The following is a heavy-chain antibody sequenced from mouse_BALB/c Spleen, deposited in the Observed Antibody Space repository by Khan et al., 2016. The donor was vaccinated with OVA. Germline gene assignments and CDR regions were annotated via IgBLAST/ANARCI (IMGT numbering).Heavy chain of an antibody. Sequence: EVKLLESGPGLVKPSQSLYLTCTVTGYSITSGYGWNWIRQFPGNKLEWMGYISYSGSTNYNPYLKSRISLTRDKSKNQFFLQLNSVTTEDTSTYYCAITSRIKYWGQGTTLTVSS. V-gene: IGHV3-2*02. D-gene: IGHD1-3*01. J-gene: IGHJ2*01. CDR3: AITSRIKY. CDR1: GYSITSGYG. CDR2: ISYSGST.